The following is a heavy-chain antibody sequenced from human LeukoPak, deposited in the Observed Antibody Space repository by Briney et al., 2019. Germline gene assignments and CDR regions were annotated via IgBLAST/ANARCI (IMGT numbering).Heavy chain of an antibody. CDR1: GFTFSSYS. Sequence: PGGSLRLSCAASGFTFSSYSMNWVRQAPGKGLAWVSSISSSSSYIYYADSVKGRFTISRDNAKNSLYLQMNSLRAEDTAVYYCARGAGGGYCSSTSCYLVYWGQGTLVTVSS. V-gene: IGHV3-21*01. CDR3: ARGAGGGYCSSTSCYLVY. CDR2: ISSSSSYI. J-gene: IGHJ4*02. D-gene: IGHD2-2*01.